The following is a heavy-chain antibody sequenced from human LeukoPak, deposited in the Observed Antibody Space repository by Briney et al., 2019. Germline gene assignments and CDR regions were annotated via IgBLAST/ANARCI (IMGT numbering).Heavy chain of an antibody. Sequence: ASVKVSCKASGYTFTSYGISWVRQAPGQGLEWMGGIIPILGTANYAQKFQGRVTITADESTSTAYMELSSLRSEDTAVYYCARESWGYCSSTSYYEGQFDYWGQGTLVTVSS. V-gene: IGHV1-69*13. J-gene: IGHJ4*02. D-gene: IGHD2-2*01. CDR2: IIPILGTA. CDR1: GYTFTSYG. CDR3: ARESWGYCSSTSYYEGQFDY.